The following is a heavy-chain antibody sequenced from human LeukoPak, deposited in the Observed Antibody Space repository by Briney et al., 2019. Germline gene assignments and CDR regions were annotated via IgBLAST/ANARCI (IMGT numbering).Heavy chain of an antibody. CDR2: ISNHGTT. Sequence: GGSLRLSCAASGFTFSSYSMNWIRQAPGMGLECVSVISNHGTTYYAASVKGRFTISRDNSKNTVFLQMNSLRAEDTAVYYCARDNTISGNYEVGYWGQGTLVTVSS. D-gene: IGHD3-3*01. CDR1: GFTFSSYS. J-gene: IGHJ4*02. CDR3: ARDNTISGNYEVGY. V-gene: IGHV3-53*01.